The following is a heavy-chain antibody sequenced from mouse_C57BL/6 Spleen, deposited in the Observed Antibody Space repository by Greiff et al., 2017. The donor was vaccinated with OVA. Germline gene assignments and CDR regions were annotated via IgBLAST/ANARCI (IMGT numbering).Heavy chain of an antibody. J-gene: IGHJ4*01. V-gene: IGHV1-26*01. CDR3: ASDYAKDY. CDR1: GYTFTHYY. CDR2: IHPKNGGT. Sequence: EVQLQQSGPELVKPGASVKISCKASGYTFTHYYMNWVKQRHGKSLEWIGDIHPKNGGTSYNQKFKGNATLTVDKSSSTAYMELRSLTSEDAAVYDCASDYAKDYWGQGTSVTVST.